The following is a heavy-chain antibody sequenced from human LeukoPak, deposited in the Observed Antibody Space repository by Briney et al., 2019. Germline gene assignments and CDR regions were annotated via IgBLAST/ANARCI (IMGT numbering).Heavy chain of an antibody. CDR1: GFTFSIYA. J-gene: IGHJ4*02. CDR3: ARGSRIAAAGTGFDY. CDR2: ISSNGGST. V-gene: IGHV3-64*01. Sequence: GGSLRLSCAASGFTFSIYAMHWVRQAPGKGLEYVSAISSNGGSTYYANSVKGRFTISRDNSKNTLYLQMGSLRAEDMAVYYCARGSRIAAAGTGFDYWGQGTLVTVSS. D-gene: IGHD6-13*01.